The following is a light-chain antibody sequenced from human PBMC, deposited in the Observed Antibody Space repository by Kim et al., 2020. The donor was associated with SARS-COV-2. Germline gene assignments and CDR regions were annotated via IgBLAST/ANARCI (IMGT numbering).Light chain of an antibody. CDR1: HSISSW. V-gene: IGKV1-5*03. J-gene: IGKJ2*01. CDR2: KAS. Sequence: SASVGDRVTITGRASHSISSWLAWYPQKAAHAPNALIYKASPLESGVPSRFSGSGAGTEFTLPLSSLQPDDFATYFCQQYSNYPYTFGQGPKREI. CDR3: QQYSNYPYT.